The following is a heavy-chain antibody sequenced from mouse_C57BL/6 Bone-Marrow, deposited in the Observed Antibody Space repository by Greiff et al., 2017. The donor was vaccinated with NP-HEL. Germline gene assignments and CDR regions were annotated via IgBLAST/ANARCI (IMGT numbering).Heavy chain of an antibody. V-gene: IGHV5-2*01. Sequence: EVHLVESGGGLVQPGESLKLSCESNEYEFPSHDMSWVRKTPEKRLELVAAINSDGGSTYYPDTMERRFIISRDNTKKTLYLQMSSLKSEDTALYYCARLYYYGSSYAMDYWGQGTSVTVSS. CDR3: ARLYYYGSSYAMDY. CDR2: INSDGGST. CDR1: EYEFPSHD. J-gene: IGHJ4*01. D-gene: IGHD1-1*01.